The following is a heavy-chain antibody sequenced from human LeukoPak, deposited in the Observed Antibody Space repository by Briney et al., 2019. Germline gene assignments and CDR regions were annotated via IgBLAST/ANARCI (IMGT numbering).Heavy chain of an antibody. D-gene: IGHD3-9*01. V-gene: IGHV3-23*01. J-gene: IGHJ4*02. CDR2: ISGSGGST. Sequence: GGSLRLSCAASGFTFSNAWMSWVRQAPGKGLEWVSAISGSGGSTYYADSVKGRFTISRDNSKNTLYLQMNSLRAEDTAVYYCAKGVTDWLFGYWGQGTLVTVSS. CDR3: AKGVTDWLFGY. CDR1: GFTFSNAW.